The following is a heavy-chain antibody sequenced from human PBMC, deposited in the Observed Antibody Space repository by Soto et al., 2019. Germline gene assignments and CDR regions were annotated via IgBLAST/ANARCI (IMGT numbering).Heavy chain of an antibody. D-gene: IGHD6-6*01. CDR3: ARDVMEIAARCSYGMDV. J-gene: IGHJ6*02. Sequence: SETLSLTCTVSGGSVSSGSYYWSWIRQPPGKGLEWIGYIYYSGSTNYNPSLKSRVTISVDTSKNQFSLKLSSVTAADTAVYYCARDVMEIAARCSYGMDVWGQGTTVTVSS. CDR2: IYYSGST. CDR1: GGSVSSGSYY. V-gene: IGHV4-61*01.